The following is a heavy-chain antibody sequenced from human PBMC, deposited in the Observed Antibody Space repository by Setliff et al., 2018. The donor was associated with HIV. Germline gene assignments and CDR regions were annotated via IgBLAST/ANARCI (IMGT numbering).Heavy chain of an antibody. V-gene: IGHV4-39*01. CDR3: ARPVVAAIGGFDPMGFDS. Sequence: SETLSLTCTVSGGSISSNNYFWGWIRQPPEKGLEWIGSIYYSGSTYYNPSLKSRVTISVDTSKNQFSLKLSSVTAADTAVYYCARPVVAAIGGFDPMGFDSWGQGTLVTVSS. CDR2: IYYSGST. CDR1: GGSISSNNYF. J-gene: IGHJ4*02. D-gene: IGHD2-15*01.